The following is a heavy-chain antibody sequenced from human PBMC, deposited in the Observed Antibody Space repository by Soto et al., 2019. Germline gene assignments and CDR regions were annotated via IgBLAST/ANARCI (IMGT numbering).Heavy chain of an antibody. CDR1: GFTFSSYA. CDR3: AKDGFRIAAPCRY. CDR2: ISGSGGST. V-gene: IGHV3-23*01. D-gene: IGHD6-13*01. J-gene: IGHJ4*02. Sequence: PGGSLRLSCAASGFTFSSYAMSWVRQAPGKGLEWVSGISGSGGSTYADSVKGRFNISRDNSKNTLYLQMNSLRAEDTAVYYCAKDGFRIAAPCRYWGQGTLVTVSS.